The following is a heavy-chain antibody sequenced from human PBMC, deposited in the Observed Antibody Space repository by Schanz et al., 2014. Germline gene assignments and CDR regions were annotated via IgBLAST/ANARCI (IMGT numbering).Heavy chain of an antibody. V-gene: IGHV3-33*06. Sequence: QVQLVESGGGVVQPGRSLRLSCAASGFSFSSYPMHWVRQAPGKGLEWVAVIWYDGNNKYYADSVKGRFTISRDNSKNTLYLQMNSLRAEDTALYYCAKDPHRDYGGKPQAFDIWGQGTMVTVSS. CDR3: AKDPHRDYGGKPQAFDI. CDR2: IWYDGNNK. D-gene: IGHD4-17*01. J-gene: IGHJ3*02. CDR1: GFSFSSYP.